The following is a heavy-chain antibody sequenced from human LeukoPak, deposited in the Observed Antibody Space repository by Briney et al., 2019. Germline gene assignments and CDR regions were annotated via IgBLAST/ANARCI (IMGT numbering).Heavy chain of an antibody. D-gene: IGHD3-9*01. CDR1: GGSIRNSNYF. J-gene: IGHJ6*03. V-gene: IGHV4-39*01. CDR2: ISYGGTT. CDR3: ADDYDIMPDQWYFHMDV. Sequence: SETLSLTCTVSGGSIRNSNYFWGWVRQPPGKGLEWIACISYGGTTYFNTALRSRVTISIDASKSQFSLKLSSVTAADTAVYYCADDYDIMPDQWYFHMDVWGKGTTVTVSS.